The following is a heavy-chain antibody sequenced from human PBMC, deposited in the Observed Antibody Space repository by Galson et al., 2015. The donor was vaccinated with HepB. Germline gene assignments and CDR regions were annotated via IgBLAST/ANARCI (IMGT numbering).Heavy chain of an antibody. V-gene: IGHV3-23*01. J-gene: IGHJ5*02. CDR3: AKDRQWTASGPHSWFDP. Sequence: SLRLSCAASGFSFSSYAMAWVRQAPGKGLQWVSSTSGGGEDSAYADSVKGRFTISRDNPKNTLYLEMNVLRAEDTAVYYCAKDRQWTASGPHSWFDPWGQGTLVTVSS. CDR1: GFSFSSYA. CDR2: TSGGGEDS. D-gene: IGHD1-14*01.